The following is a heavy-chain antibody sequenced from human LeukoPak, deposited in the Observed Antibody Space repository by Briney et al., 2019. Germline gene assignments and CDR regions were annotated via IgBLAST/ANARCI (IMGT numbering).Heavy chain of an antibody. J-gene: IGHJ3*02. Sequence: SETLSLTCAVSGGSFSGFRWHWIRQPPGKGPEWIGEINHSGGTTYNPSLKSRVTISVDTSKIQFSLKLSSVTAADTAVYYCARRVARTGIYAFDIWGQGTMVTVSS. CDR1: GGSFSGFR. D-gene: IGHD3/OR15-3a*01. CDR2: INHSGGT. V-gene: IGHV4-34*01. CDR3: ARRVARTGIYAFDI.